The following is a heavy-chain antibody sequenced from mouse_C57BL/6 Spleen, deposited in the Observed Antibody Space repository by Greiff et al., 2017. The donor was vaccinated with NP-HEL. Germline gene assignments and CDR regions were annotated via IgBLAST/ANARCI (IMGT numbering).Heavy chain of an antibody. CDR3: ERSGSSFPGFAY. Sequence: QVQLQQSGAELARPGASVKMSCKASGYTFTSYTMHWVKQRPGQGLEWIGYINPSSGYTKYNQKFKDKATLTADKSSSTAYMQLSSLTSEDSAVYYCERSGSSFPGFAYWGQGTLVTVSA. CDR1: GYTFTSYT. CDR2: INPSSGYT. D-gene: IGHD1-1*01. J-gene: IGHJ3*01. V-gene: IGHV1-4*01.